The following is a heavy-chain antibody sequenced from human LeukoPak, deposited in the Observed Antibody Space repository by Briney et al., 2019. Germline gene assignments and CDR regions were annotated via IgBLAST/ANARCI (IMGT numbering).Heavy chain of an antibody. CDR1: GFTFSDYY. CDR3: ARHMVPTNTFLFYGLDV. J-gene: IGHJ6*02. Sequence: GGSLRLSCAASGFTFSDYYMSWIRQAPGKGLEWVSYISSSGSTIYYADSVKGRFTISRDNAKNSLFLQLNSLRPEDSALYYCARHMVPTNTFLFYGLDVWGQGTTVTVSS. V-gene: IGHV3-11*01. CDR2: ISSSGSTI. D-gene: IGHD3-10*01.